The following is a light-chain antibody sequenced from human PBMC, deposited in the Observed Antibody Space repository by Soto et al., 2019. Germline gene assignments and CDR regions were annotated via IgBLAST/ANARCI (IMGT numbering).Light chain of an antibody. CDR2: EVT. J-gene: IGLJ1*01. Sequence: HSALTQPPSASGSPGQSVTISCTGTSSDVGGYDYVSWYQQHPGKAPKLMIFEVTKRPSGVPNRFSGSKSGNTAPLTVSGLQAEDEADYYCTSYAGSNTPYVFGTGTKATV. CDR3: TSYAGSNTPYV. CDR1: SSDVGGYDY. V-gene: IGLV2-8*01.